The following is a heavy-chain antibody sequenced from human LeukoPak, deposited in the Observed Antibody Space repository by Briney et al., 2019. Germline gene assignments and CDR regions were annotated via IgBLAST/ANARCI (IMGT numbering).Heavy chain of an antibody. V-gene: IGHV1-69*05. CDR1: GGTFSSYA. D-gene: IGHD3-22*01. J-gene: IGHJ4*02. CDR2: IIPIFGTA. Sequence: SVKVSCKASGGTFSSYAISWVRQAPGQGLEWMGRIIPIFGTANYAQKFQGRVTITTDESTSTTYMELSSLRSEDTAVYYCARGQHSSGYYLPNWGQGTLVTVSS. CDR3: ARGQHSSGYYLPN.